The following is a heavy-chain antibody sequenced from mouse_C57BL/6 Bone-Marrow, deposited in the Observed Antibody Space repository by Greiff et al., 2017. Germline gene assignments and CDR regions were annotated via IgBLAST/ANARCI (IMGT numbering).Heavy chain of an antibody. CDR3: ARHDYYGSSLFAY. Sequence: LVESGAELARPGASVKLSCKASGYTFTSYGISWVKQRTGQGLEWIGEIYPRSGNTYYNEKFKGKATLTADKSSSTAYMELRSLTSEDSAVYFCARHDYYGSSLFAYWGQGTLVTVSA. CDR2: IYPRSGNT. D-gene: IGHD1-1*01. V-gene: IGHV1-81*01. J-gene: IGHJ3*01. CDR1: GYTFTSYG.